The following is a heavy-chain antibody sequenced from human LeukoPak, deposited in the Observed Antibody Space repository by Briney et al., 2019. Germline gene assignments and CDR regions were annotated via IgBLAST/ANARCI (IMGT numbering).Heavy chain of an antibody. V-gene: IGHV3-48*03. Sequence: GGSLRLSCAASGFTFSTYELNWVRQAPGKGLECVSYISRTGSIIYYADSVKGRFTISRDNAKNSLYLQMNSLRAEDTAVYYCARDLIRDDYKDAFDIWGQGTMVTVSS. J-gene: IGHJ3*02. CDR2: ISRTGSII. CDR1: GFTFSTYE. CDR3: ARDLIRDDYKDAFDI. D-gene: IGHD5-24*01.